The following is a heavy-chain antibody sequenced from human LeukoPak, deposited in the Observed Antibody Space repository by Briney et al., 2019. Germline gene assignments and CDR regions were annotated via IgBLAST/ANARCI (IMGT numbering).Heavy chain of an antibody. D-gene: IGHD6-19*01. CDR1: GYTFTSYG. J-gene: IGHJ4*02. Sequence: GASVKVSCKASGYTFTSYGISWVRQAPGQGLEWMGWISAYNGNTNYAQKLQGRVTMTTDTSTSTAYMELRSLRSDDTAVYYCARGSLSSGWYPPSYAIPKINQFDYWGQGTLVTVSS. CDR3: ARGSLSSGWYPPSYAIPKINQFDY. CDR2: ISAYNGNT. V-gene: IGHV1-18*01.